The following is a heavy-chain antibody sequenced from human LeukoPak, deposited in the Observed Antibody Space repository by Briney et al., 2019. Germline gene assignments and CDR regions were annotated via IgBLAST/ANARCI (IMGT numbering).Heavy chain of an antibody. V-gene: IGHV4-59*01. D-gene: IGHD3-22*01. CDR1: GGSISSYY. Sequence: SETLSLTCTVSGGSISSYYWSWIRHPPGKGLEWIGYIYYSGSTNYNPSLKSRVTISVDTSKKQFSLKLSSVTAADTAVYYCARSDSSGYPFVDWGQGTLVTVSS. CDR3: ARSDSSGYPFVD. CDR2: IYYSGST. J-gene: IGHJ4*02.